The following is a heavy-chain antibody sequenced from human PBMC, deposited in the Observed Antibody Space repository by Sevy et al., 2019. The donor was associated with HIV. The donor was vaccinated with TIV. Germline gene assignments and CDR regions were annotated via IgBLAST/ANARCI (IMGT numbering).Heavy chain of an antibody. D-gene: IGHD2-8*01. Sequence: GGSLRLSCAASGFTFSKYSMSWVRQPPGKWLEWVSTLSFGCGEINYADSVKGRFTISRDNSKSSVYLQMNKLRPADTAVYYCAREGCTKPHDYWGQGTLVTVSS. CDR3: AREGCTKPHDY. CDR1: GFTFSKYS. CDR2: LSFGCGEI. J-gene: IGHJ4*02. V-gene: IGHV3-23*01.